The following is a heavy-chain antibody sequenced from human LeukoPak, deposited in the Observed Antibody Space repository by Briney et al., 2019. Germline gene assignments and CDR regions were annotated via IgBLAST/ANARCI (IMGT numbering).Heavy chain of an antibody. V-gene: IGHV1-8*03. CDR1: GYTFTSYD. D-gene: IGHD5-12*01. CDR3: ARGRKMATMRVLSGNTHHYYMDV. CDR2: MNPNSGNT. J-gene: IGHJ6*03. Sequence: ASVKVSCKASGYTFTSYDINWVRQATGQGLEWMGWMNPNSGNTGYAQKFQGRVTITRNTSISTAYMELSSLRSEDTAVYYCARGRKMATMRVLSGNTHHYYMDVWGKGTTVTVSS.